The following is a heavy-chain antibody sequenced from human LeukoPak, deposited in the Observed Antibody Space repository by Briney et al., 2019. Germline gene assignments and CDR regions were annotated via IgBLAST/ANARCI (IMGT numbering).Heavy chain of an antibody. J-gene: IGHJ4*02. D-gene: IGHD6-19*01. CDR3: ARGPYSSGCNY. CDR2: ISSSSSYI. V-gene: IGHV3-21*01. CDR1: AFTFSGYS. Sequence: GGSLRLSCAASAFTFSGYSLTWVRQAPGKGLEWVSSISSSSSYIYYADSVKGRFTISRDNAKNSLYLQMNSLRAEDTAVYYCARGPYSSGCNYWGQGTLVTVSS.